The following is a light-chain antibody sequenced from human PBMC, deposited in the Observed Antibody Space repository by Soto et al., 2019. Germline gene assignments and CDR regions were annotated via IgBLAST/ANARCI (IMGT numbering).Light chain of an antibody. Sequence: EIVMTQSPAALSVSPGERVTLSCKASQTVNSNLAWYQQKPGQAPRLLIHEASTRATGIPARFSGSGSGTDFTLTISSLQSEDFAVYFCQQYNNWPPWTFGQGTKVETK. CDR1: QTVNSN. J-gene: IGKJ1*01. V-gene: IGKV3-15*01. CDR2: EAS. CDR3: QQYNNWPPWT.